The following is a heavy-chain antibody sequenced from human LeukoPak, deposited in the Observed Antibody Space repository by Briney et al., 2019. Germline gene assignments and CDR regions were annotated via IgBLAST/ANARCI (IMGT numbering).Heavy chain of an antibody. J-gene: IGHJ4*02. D-gene: IGHD3-22*01. Sequence: GASVKVSCKAAGYTFTGYYMHWVRQAPGQGLEWMGWINPNSGGTNYAQKFQGRVTMTRDTSISTAYMELSRLRSDDTAVYYCARAYYDSSGYKAILDYWGQGTLVTVSS. V-gene: IGHV1-2*02. CDR2: INPNSGGT. CDR1: GYTFTGYY. CDR3: ARAYYDSSGYKAILDY.